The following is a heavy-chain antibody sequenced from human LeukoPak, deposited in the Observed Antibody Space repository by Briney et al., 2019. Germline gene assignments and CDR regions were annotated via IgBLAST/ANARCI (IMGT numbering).Heavy chain of an antibody. CDR1: GGSISSYY. Sequence: SETLSLTCTVSGGSISSYYWSWIRQPPGKGLEWIGYIYYSGSTNYNPSLKSRVTISVDTSKNQFSLKLISVTAADTAVYHCARTQTTYCSSTSCYVGWFDPWGQGTLVTVSS. J-gene: IGHJ5*02. V-gene: IGHV4-59*08. CDR2: IYYSGST. CDR3: ARTQTTYCSSTSCYVGWFDP. D-gene: IGHD2-2*01.